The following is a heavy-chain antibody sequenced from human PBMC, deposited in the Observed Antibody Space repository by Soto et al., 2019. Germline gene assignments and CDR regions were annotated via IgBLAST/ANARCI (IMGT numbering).Heavy chain of an antibody. Sequence: QVQLVQSGAEVKKPGASVKVSCKASGYTFTSYYMHWVRQAPGQGLEWMGIINPSGGSTSYAQKFQGRVPMTRDTSTSTVYMELSSLRAEDTAVYYCARDKVLGYYYYGMDVWGQGTTVTVSS. D-gene: IGHD7-27*01. J-gene: IGHJ6*02. V-gene: IGHV1-46*03. CDR2: INPSGGST. CDR3: ARDKVLGYYYYGMDV. CDR1: GYTFTSYY.